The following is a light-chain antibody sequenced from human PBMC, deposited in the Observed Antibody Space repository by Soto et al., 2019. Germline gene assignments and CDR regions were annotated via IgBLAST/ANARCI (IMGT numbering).Light chain of an antibody. Sequence: EIVLTQSPATLSLSPGQRATLSCRASQNIGTYLVWFQQKPGQAPRLLIYDASNRATGTPARFSGSGSGTEFTLTISSLEPEDFAVYYCQQRTIWPPFTFGGGTRVEIK. CDR2: DAS. V-gene: IGKV3-11*01. CDR1: QNIGTY. CDR3: QQRTIWPPFT. J-gene: IGKJ4*01.